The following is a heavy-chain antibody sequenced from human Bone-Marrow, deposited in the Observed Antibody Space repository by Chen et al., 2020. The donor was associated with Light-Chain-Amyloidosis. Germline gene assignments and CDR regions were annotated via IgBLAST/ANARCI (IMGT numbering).Heavy chain of an antibody. V-gene: IGHV3-7*01. CDR2: IKEDGSEK. CDR3: ASYNGGAALNI. D-gene: IGHD3-16*01. Sequence: EVQLVESGGGLVQAGGSLRLSCAASGSTFSRYWMSWVRQAPGKGLEWVTNIKEDGSEKYYVDSVKGRFTISRDNAKNSVYLQMNSLKDEDTALYYCASYNGGAALNIWGQGTMVTVSS. J-gene: IGHJ3*02. CDR1: GSTFSRYW.